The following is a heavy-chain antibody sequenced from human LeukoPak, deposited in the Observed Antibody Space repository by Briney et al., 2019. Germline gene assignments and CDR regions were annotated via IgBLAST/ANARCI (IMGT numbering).Heavy chain of an antibody. CDR2: IRSKANSYAT. CDR3: TKQGIGYCTNGVCPNPYYYYYMGV. CDR1: GFTFSGSA. Sequence: GGSLRLSCVASGFTFSGSAMHWVRQASGKGLEWVGRIRSKANSYATAYAASVKGRFTISRDDSKNTAYLQMNSLKTEDTAVYYCTKQGIGYCTNGVCPNPYYYYYMGVWGKGTTVTVSS. V-gene: IGHV3-73*01. J-gene: IGHJ6*03. D-gene: IGHD2-8*01.